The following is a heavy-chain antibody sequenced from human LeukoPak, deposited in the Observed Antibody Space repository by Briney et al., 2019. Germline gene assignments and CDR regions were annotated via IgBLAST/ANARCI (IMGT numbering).Heavy chain of an antibody. CDR1: GGSISSYY. V-gene: IGHV4-59*01. CDR2: IYYSGST. J-gene: IGHJ4*02. D-gene: IGHD3-10*01. CDR3: ARENMVRGVIGNFDY. Sequence: PSETLSLTCTVSGGSISSYYWSWIRQPPGKGLEWIGYIYYSGSTNYNPSLKSRVTISVDTSKSQFSLKLSSVTAADTAVYYCARENMVRGVIGNFDYWGQGTLVTVSS.